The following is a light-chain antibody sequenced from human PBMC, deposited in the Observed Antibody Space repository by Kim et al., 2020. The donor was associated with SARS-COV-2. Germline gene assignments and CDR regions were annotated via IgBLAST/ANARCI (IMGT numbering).Light chain of an antibody. CDR1: SSDVGNYNL. J-gene: IGLJ1*01. Sequence: QSALTQPASVSGSPGQSITISCTGTSSDVGNYNLVSWYQQHPGKAPKLMIYEVSKRPSGVSNRFSGPKSGNTASLTISGLQADDEADYYCCSYAGSSTSPYVFGTGTKVTV. CDR3: CSYAGSSTSPYV. CDR2: EVS. V-gene: IGLV2-23*02.